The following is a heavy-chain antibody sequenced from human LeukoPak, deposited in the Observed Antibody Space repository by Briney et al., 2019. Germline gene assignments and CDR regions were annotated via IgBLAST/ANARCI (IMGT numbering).Heavy chain of an antibody. D-gene: IGHD3-10*01. CDR1: GYTFTSYY. CDR2: INPSGGST. J-gene: IGHJ4*02. V-gene: IGHV1-46*01. CDR3: ARPILGSGSLDY. Sequence: ASVKVSCKASGYTFTSYYMHWVRHAPGQGLEWMGIINPSGGSTSYAQKFQGRVTMTRDTSTSTVYMELSSLRSEDTAVYYCARPILGSGSLDYWGQGTLVTASS.